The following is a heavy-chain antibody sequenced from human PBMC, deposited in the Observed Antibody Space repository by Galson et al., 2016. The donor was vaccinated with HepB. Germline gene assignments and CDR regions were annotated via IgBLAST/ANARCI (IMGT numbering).Heavy chain of an antibody. CDR2: ISYDGSDK. J-gene: IGHJ6*02. D-gene: IGHD5-18*01. CDR3: TKVGGYSFGSNDYYAMDV. CDR1: GFTFISSG. V-gene: IGHV3-30*18. Sequence: SLRLSCATAGFTFISSGMHWVRQAPGKGLEWATFISYDGSDKYYGDSVKGRFAISRDNSKSTLYLQMNSPRLEDTAVYYCTKVGGYSFGSNDYYAMDVWGQGTTATVSS.